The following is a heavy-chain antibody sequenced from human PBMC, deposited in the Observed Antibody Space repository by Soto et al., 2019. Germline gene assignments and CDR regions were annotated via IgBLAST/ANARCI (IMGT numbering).Heavy chain of an antibody. CDR2: IYYSGST. J-gene: IGHJ5*02. Sequence: SETRSLTCTVSGGSISSSSYYWGWIRQPPGKGLEWVGSIYYSGSTYYNPSLKSRVTISVDTSKNQFSLKLSSVTAADTAVYYCAGQGPNYDFWSGYQNWFDPWGQGTLVTVSS. CDR3: AGQGPNYDFWSGYQNWFDP. D-gene: IGHD3-3*01. CDR1: GGSISSSSYY. V-gene: IGHV4-39*01.